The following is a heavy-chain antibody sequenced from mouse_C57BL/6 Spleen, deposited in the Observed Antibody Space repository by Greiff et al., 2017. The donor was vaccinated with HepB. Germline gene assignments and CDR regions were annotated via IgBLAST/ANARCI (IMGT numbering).Heavy chain of an antibody. CDR3: APLYDGYPY. J-gene: IGHJ2*01. D-gene: IGHD2-3*01. V-gene: IGHV1-26*01. Sequence: EVQLQQSGPELVKPGASVKISCKASGYTFTDYYMNWVKQSHGKSLEWIGDINPNNGGTSYNQKFKGKATLTVDKSSSTAYMELRSLTSEDSAVYYCAPLYDGYPYWGQGTTLTVSS. CDR1: GYTFTDYY. CDR2: INPNNGGT.